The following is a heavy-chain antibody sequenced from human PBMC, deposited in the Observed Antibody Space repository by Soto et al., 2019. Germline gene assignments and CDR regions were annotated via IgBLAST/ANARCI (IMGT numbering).Heavy chain of an antibody. Sequence: SETLSLTCALYGGTSSGYYWSGIRQPPEKGLEWIGEINHSGSTNYNPSLKSRVTISVDTSKNQFSLKLSSVTAADTAVYYCARCCSVLRFLQCLQDYRGQGSLVIGSS. V-gene: IGHV4-34*01. J-gene: IGHJ4*01. CDR3: ARCCSVLRFLQCLQDY. CDR2: INHSGST. D-gene: IGHD3-3*01. CDR1: GGTSSGYY.